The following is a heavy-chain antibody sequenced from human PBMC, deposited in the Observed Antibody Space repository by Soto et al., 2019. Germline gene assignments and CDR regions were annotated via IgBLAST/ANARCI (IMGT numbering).Heavy chain of an antibody. CDR3: ARYDYGSGDDYDIDY. CDR2: IHHSGST. CDR1: GGSISSTNW. Sequence: QVQLQESGPGLVKPSGTLSLTCAVSGGSISSTNWWTWVRQPPGKGLEWIAEIHHSGSTNYNPSLESRVTISIDKSNNQFSLKLTSVTAADTAVYYCARYDYGSGDDYDIDYWGQGTLVTVSS. D-gene: IGHD3-10*01. J-gene: IGHJ4*02. V-gene: IGHV4-4*02.